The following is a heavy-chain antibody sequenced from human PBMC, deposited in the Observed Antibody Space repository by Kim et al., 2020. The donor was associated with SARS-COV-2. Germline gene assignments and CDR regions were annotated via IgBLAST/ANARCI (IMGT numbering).Heavy chain of an antibody. Sequence: TYYNPSLKSRVTISVDPAKNQFSLKLSSVTAADTAVYYCASGYSSSLPDYWGQGTLVTVSS. CDR2: T. V-gene: IGHV4-39*01. D-gene: IGHD6-13*01. CDR3: ASGYSSSLPDY. J-gene: IGHJ4*02.